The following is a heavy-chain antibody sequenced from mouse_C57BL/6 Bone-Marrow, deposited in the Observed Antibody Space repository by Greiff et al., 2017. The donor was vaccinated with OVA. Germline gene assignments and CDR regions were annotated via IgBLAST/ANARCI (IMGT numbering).Heavy chain of an antibody. J-gene: IGHJ2*01. V-gene: IGHV1-50*01. CDR2: IDPSDSYT. CDR3: AREEITTVVGDY. CDR1: GYTFTSYW. Sequence: QVQLQQPGAELVKPGASVKLSCKASGYTFTSYWMQWVKQRPGQGLEWIGEIDPSDSYTNYNQKFKGKATLTVDTSSSTAYRQLSSLTSEDSAVYYCAREEITTVVGDYWGQGTTLTVSS. D-gene: IGHD1-1*01.